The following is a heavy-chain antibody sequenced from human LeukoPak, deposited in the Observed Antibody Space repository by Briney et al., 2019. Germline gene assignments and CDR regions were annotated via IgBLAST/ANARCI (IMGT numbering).Heavy chain of an antibody. V-gene: IGHV1-8*02. CDR1: GYTFTSYD. D-gene: IGHD3-10*01. J-gene: IGHJ2*01. CDR3: AREYGSGSWPHRYFDL. CDR2: MNPNSGNT. Sequence: GASVKVSCKASGYTFTSYDINWVRQATGQGLEWMGWMNPNSGNTGYAQKFQGRVTMTRNTSISTAYMELSSLRSEDTAVYYCAREYGSGSWPHRYFDLWGRGTLVTVSS.